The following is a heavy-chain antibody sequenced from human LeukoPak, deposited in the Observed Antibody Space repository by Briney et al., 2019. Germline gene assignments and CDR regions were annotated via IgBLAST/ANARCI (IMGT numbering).Heavy chain of an antibody. D-gene: IGHD3-16*01. J-gene: IGHJ4*02. CDR3: ARERIGGSLDY. CDR2: LNCNGGGT. V-gene: IGHV3-20*04. Sequence: GGSLRLSCAASGFTFDDYGFSWVRQAPGKGLEWVCDLNCNGGGTGYADSVKGRFTVSRDNAKNTLYLQMNSLTADDTALYYCARERIGGSLDYWGQGTLVTVSS. CDR1: GFTFDDYG.